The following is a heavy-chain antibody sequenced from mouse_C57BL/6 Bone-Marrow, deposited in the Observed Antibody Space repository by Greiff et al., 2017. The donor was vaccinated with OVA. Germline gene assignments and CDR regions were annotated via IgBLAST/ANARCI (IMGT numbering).Heavy chain of an antibody. CDR1: GFTFTDYY. CDR2: VYPYNGGT. V-gene: IGHV1-36*01. J-gene: IGHJ4*01. CDR3: ARSELGDYYAMDY. D-gene: IGHD4-1*01. Sequence: VQLQQSGPVLVKPGPSVKISCKASGFTFTDYYMHWVKQSHGKSLEWIGLVYPYNGGTSYNQKFKGKATLTVDTSSSTAYMELNSLTSEDSAVYYGARSELGDYYAMDYWGQGTSVTVSS.